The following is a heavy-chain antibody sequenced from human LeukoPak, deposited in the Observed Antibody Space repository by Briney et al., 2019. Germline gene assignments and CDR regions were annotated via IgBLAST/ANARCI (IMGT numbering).Heavy chain of an antibody. D-gene: IGHD3-16*02. J-gene: IGHJ4*02. Sequence: SETLSLTCTVSGGSIISGDYYWSWIRQPPGKGLEWIGYIYYRGNTCYNPSLKSRLTISVDTSKNQFSLKLSSVTAADTAVYYCARARGGDYDYVWQSYRYIPTFDYWGQGNLVTVSS. CDR2: IYYRGNT. CDR3: ARARGGDYDYVWQSYRYIPTFDY. V-gene: IGHV4-30-4*01. CDR1: GGSIISGDYY.